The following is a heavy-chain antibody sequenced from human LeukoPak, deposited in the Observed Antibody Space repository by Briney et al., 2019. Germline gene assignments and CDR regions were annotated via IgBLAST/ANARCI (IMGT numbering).Heavy chain of an antibody. Sequence: PGGSLRLSCAASRFTFSNYAMSWVRQAPGKGLEWVSGISGSGGSTYYADSVKGRFTISRDNSKNTLYLQMNSLRAEDTAVYYCAKQKYGSGSYYTVDYWGQGTLVTVSS. J-gene: IGHJ4*02. CDR3: AKQKYGSGSYYTVDY. CDR1: RFTFSNYA. D-gene: IGHD3-10*01. CDR2: ISGSGGST. V-gene: IGHV3-23*01.